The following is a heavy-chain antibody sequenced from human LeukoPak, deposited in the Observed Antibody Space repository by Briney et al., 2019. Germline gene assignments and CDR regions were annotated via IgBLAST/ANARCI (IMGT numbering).Heavy chain of an antibody. D-gene: IGHD6-19*01. CDR2: INHSGST. CDR3: ARSGWYRPFDY. J-gene: IGHJ4*02. V-gene: IGHV4-34*01. CDR1: GGSFSGYY. Sequence: PSETLSLTCAVYGGSFSGYYWSWIRKPPGKGLEWIGEINHSGSTNYNPSLKSRVTISVDTSKNQFSLKLSSVTAADTAVYYCARSGWYRPFDYWGQGTLVTVSS.